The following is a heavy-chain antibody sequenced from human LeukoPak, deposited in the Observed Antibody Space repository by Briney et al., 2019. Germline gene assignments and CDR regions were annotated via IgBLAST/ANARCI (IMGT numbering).Heavy chain of an antibody. J-gene: IGHJ4*02. CDR2: IYHTGST. CDR3: ARRGRNSSGWQDYL. V-gene: IGHV4-59*01. CDR1: GGSISSCY. D-gene: IGHD6-25*01. Sequence: SETLSLTCTVSGGSISSCYWSWIRQPPGKGLEWIANIYHTGSTNYNPSLSSRVTISIDTAKNQFSLKLTSVTAADTAVYYCARRGRNSSGWQDYLWGQGTLVTFSS.